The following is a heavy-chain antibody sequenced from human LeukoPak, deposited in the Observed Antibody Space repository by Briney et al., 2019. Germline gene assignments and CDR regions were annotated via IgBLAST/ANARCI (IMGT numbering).Heavy chain of an antibody. Sequence: GESLKISCQASGYTFTNYWIGWVRQMPGKALEWMGIIYPGDSDTRYSPSFQGQVTISADKSISAAYLRWNSLKASDTAMYYCARRWYFGSEKYYAFDYWGQGTLVTVSS. J-gene: IGHJ4*02. CDR2: IYPGDSDT. CDR1: GYTFTNYW. CDR3: ARRWYFGSEKYYAFDY. D-gene: IGHD3-10*01. V-gene: IGHV5-51*01.